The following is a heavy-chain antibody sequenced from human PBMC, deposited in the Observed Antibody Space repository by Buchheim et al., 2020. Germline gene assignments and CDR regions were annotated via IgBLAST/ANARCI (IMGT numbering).Heavy chain of an antibody. D-gene: IGHD1-14*01. V-gene: IGHV3-30-3*01. CDR2: ISYDGSNK. CDR3: ARGFLWEPLGY. CDR1: GFTFSSYA. Sequence: VQLVESGGGLVQPGGSLRLSCAASGFTFSSYAMHWVRQAPGKGLEWVAVISYDGSNKYYADSVKGRFTISRDNSKNTLYLQMNSLRAEDTAVYYCARGFLWEPLGYWGQGTL. J-gene: IGHJ4*02.